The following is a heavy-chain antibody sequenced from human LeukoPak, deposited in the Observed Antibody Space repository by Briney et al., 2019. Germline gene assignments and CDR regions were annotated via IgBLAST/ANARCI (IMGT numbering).Heavy chain of an antibody. CDR1: GFTVSSNY. J-gene: IGHJ4*02. V-gene: IGHV3-53*01. Sequence: GGSLRLSCAASGFTVSSNYMSWVRQAPGKGLEWVSVIYSGGSTYYADSVKGRFTISRDNAKNTLYLQMNSLRAEDTAVYYCVRDLGGRSGHWGQGTLVTVSS. D-gene: IGHD1-26*01. CDR3: VRDLGGRSGH. CDR2: IYSGGST.